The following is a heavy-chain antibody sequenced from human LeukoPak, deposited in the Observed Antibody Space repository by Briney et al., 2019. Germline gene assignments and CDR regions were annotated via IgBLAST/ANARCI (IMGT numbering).Heavy chain of an antibody. CDR2: LGRSGTTT. D-gene: IGHD6-19*01. J-gene: IGHJ4*02. Sequence: GGSLRLSCAASGFPLSSYPMSWARHAPGRGREWVSALGRSGTTTYYADSVKGRFTISRDNSKNTLNLQMSSLRAEDTAVYYCAKHEYSNGCFDHWGQGTLVTVSS. CDR3: AKHEYSNGCFDH. CDR1: GFPLSSYP. V-gene: IGHV3-23*01.